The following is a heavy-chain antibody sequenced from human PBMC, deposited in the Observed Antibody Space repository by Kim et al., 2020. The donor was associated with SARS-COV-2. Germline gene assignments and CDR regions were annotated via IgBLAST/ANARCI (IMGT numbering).Heavy chain of an antibody. J-gene: IGHJ4*02. D-gene: IGHD3-10*01. CDR2: SEE. CDR3: ARDRGIIGY. V-gene: IGHV3-7*03. Sequence: SEEYKGGAVKGRVTISRENAKNSLYLQMTSLGAEDTAVYYCARDRGIIGYWGQGTLVTVSS.